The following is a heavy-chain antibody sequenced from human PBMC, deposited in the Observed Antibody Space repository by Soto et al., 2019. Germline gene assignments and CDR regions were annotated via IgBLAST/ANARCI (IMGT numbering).Heavy chain of an antibody. CDR1: GFTFSSYA. D-gene: IGHD3-3*01. V-gene: IGHV3-23*01. J-gene: IGHJ6*02. Sequence: GGSLRLSCAASGFTFSSYAMSWVRQAPGEGLEWVSAISGSGGSTYYADSVRGRFTISRDNSKNTLYLQMNSLRAEDTAVYYCAKRRVLRFLEWLAPYYGMDVWGQGTTVTVSS. CDR2: ISGSGGST. CDR3: AKRRVLRFLEWLAPYYGMDV.